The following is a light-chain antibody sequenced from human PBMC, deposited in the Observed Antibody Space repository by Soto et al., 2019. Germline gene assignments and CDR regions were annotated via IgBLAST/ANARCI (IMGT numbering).Light chain of an antibody. CDR1: QSVSSY. V-gene: IGKV3-11*01. Sequence: EIVLTQSPATLSLSPGERATLSCRASQSVSSYLAWYQQKPGQAPRLLIYDASNRATGIPARFSGSGSGTDFTLTISSLEPEDFAVYYCQQRNHRPWPSRHATKVDSK. CDR3: QQRNHRPWP. J-gene: IGKJ1*01. CDR2: DAS.